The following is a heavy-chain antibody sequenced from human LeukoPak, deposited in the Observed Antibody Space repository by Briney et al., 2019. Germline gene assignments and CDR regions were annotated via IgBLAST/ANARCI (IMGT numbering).Heavy chain of an antibody. J-gene: IGHJ4*02. V-gene: IGHV3-7*01. D-gene: IGHD3-10*01. CDR2: IKQDGSEK. CDR3: AKDLHYGSADY. Sequence: GGSLRLSCAASGFTFSSYWMSWVRQAPGKGLEWVANIKQDGSEKYYVDSVKGRFTISRDNAKNSLYLQMNSLRAEDTAVYYCAKDLHYGSADYWGQGTLVTVSS. CDR1: GFTFSSYW.